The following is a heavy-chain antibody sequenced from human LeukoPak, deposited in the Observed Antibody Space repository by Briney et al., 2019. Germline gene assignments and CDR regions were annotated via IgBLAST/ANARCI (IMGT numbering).Heavy chain of an antibody. J-gene: IGHJ4*02. CDR1: GGSFSGYY. D-gene: IGHD3-22*01. CDR3: ARPRGLILGYFDY. Sequence: KASEALSLTCAVYGGSFSGYYWSWIRQPPGKGLEWIGEINHSGSTNYNPSLKSRVTISVDTSKNQFSLKLSSVTAADTAVYYCARPRGLILGYFDYWGQGTLVTVSS. V-gene: IGHV4-34*01. CDR2: INHSGST.